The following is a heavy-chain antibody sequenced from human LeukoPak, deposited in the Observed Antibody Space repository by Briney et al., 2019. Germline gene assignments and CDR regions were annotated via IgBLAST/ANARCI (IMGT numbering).Heavy chain of an antibody. CDR1: GGSISSSSYY. CDR2: IYYSGST. CDR3: ARMTTVVFRTYYFDY. V-gene: IGHV4-39*07. Sequence: PSETLSLTCTVSGGSISSSSYYWGWIRQPPGKGLEWIGSIYYSGSTYYNPSLKSRVTISVDTSKNQFSLKLSSVTAADTAVYYCARMTTVVFRTYYFDYWGQGTLVTVSS. D-gene: IGHD4-23*01. J-gene: IGHJ4*02.